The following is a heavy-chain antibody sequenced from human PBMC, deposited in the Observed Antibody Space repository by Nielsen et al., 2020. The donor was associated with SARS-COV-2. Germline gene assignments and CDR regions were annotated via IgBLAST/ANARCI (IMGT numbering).Heavy chain of an antibody. J-gene: IGHJ4*02. V-gene: IGHV3-33*08. CDR3: AREAGSGSYEDY. CDR2: IWYDGSNK. CDR1: GFTFSSYG. D-gene: IGHD1-26*01. Sequence: GESLKISCAASGFTFSSYGMHWVRQAPGKGLEWVAVIWYDGSNKYYADSVKGRLNISRDNSKNTLYLQMNSLRAEDTAVYYCAREAGSGSYEDYWGQGTLVTVSS.